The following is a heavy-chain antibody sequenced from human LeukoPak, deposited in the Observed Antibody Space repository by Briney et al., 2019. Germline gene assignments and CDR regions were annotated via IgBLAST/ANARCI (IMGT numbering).Heavy chain of an antibody. D-gene: IGHD6-6*01. CDR3: ARRVTSSTSPRDAFDI. CDR2: IYYSGTT. Sequence: PSETLSLTCAVSGGSISSDYWSWIRQPPGEGREWVAYIYYSGTTNYNPSLKSRVTISIDTSKNQFSLKLTSVTAADTAMYYCARRVTSSTSPRDAFDIWGQGTMVTVSS. CDR1: GGSISSDY. V-gene: IGHV4-59*01. J-gene: IGHJ3*02.